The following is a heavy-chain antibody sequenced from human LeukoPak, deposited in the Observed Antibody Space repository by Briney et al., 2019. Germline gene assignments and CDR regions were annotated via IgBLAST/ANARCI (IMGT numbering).Heavy chain of an antibody. CDR1: GFTFSSYS. Sequence: PGGSLRLSCAASGFTFSSYSMNWVRQAPGKGLEWVAVISYDGSNKYYADSVKGRFTISRDNSKNTLYVQMNSLRAEDTAVYYCVTDRDFWSGYPFDYWGQGTLVIVSS. D-gene: IGHD3-3*01. J-gene: IGHJ4*02. CDR2: ISYDGSNK. CDR3: VTDRDFWSGYPFDY. V-gene: IGHV3-30*03.